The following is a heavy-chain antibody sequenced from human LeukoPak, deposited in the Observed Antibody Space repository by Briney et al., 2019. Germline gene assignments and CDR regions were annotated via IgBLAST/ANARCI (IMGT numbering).Heavy chain of an antibody. CDR2: ISDDGKYI. J-gene: IGHJ4*02. D-gene: IGHD2-2*01. CDR1: GFTFSRYS. CDR3: ARAPTVLVGYCSSSSCQADY. V-gene: IGHV3-21*01. Sequence: GGSLRLSCAASGFTFSRYSMNWVRQAPGKGLEWVSSISDDGKYIYYADSVKGRFSISRDNAKSSLYLQMNSLRAEDTAVYYCARAPTVLVGYCSSSSCQADYWGQGTLVTVSS.